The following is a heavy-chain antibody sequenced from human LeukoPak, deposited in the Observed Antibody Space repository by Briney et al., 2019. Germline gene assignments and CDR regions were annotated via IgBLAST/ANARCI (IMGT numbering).Heavy chain of an antibody. Sequence: GGSLRLSCAASGFTFSSYGMHWVRQAPGKGLEWVAVIWYDGSNKYYADSVKGRFTISRDNSKNTLYLQMNSLRAEDTAVYYCARESGYGSTPLLDYWGQGTLVTVSS. J-gene: IGHJ4*02. CDR2: IWYDGSNK. CDR1: GFTFSSYG. CDR3: ARESGYGSTPLLDY. V-gene: IGHV3-33*01. D-gene: IGHD3-3*01.